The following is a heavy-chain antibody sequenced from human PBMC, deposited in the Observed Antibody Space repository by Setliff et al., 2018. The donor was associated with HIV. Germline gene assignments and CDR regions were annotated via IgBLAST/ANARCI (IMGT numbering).Heavy chain of an antibody. V-gene: IGHV1-24*01. D-gene: IGHD2-2*01. CDR3: AIDMVGGWLRPMPDF. CDR2: FDPEDGET. J-gene: IGHJ4*02. Sequence: ASVKVSCKVSGFTLREVSMHWVRQAPAKGLEWMGYFDPEDGETVYALKFQGRVTMTEDTSTDTAYMELSGLRSEDTAVYYCAIDMVGGWLRPMPDFWGQGALVTV. CDR1: GFTLREVS.